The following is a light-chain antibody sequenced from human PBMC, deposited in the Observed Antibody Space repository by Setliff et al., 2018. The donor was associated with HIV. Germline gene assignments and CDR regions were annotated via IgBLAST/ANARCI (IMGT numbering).Light chain of an antibody. Sequence: QSALAQPASVSGSPGQSITISCTGTTSDVGAYDYVSWYQQHPGKAPKLLIYEVNNRPSGVSTRFSGSKSGNTASLTISGLQAEDEADYHCSSYTTTSTVVFGGGTKSPS. V-gene: IGLV2-14*01. J-gene: IGLJ2*01. CDR1: TSDVGAYDY. CDR2: EVN. CDR3: SSYTTTSTVV.